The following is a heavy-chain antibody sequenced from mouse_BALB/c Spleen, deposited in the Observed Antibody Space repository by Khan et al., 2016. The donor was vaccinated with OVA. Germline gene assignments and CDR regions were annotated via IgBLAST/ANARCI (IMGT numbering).Heavy chain of an antibody. CDR1: GYTFTNYV. J-gene: IGHJ3*01. CDR3: AREASSWDFSFPY. CDR2: INPDNAGT. V-gene: IGHV1S136*01. D-gene: IGHD4-1*01. Sequence: IQLVQSGPELVEPGASVKMSCKASGYTFTNYVIHWVKQKPGQGLEWIGYINPDNAGTRYNEKFKGKAKLTSDISSNSAYMELLSLTSEDAAVYYCAREASSWDFSFPYWGQGTLVTVSA.